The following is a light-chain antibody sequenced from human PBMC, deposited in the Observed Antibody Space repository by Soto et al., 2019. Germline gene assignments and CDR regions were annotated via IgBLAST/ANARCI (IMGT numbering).Light chain of an antibody. V-gene: IGKV1-17*01. CDR3: LQHNSYPRT. Sequence: DIQMTQSPSTLSASVGDRVSITCRASQGIGKDLAWYQQKPGKAPKRLIYGASSLQSGVPSRFSGSGSGTEFTLTISCLQPEDFATYYCLQHNSYPRTFGQGTKVEIK. CDR2: GAS. CDR1: QGIGKD. J-gene: IGKJ1*01.